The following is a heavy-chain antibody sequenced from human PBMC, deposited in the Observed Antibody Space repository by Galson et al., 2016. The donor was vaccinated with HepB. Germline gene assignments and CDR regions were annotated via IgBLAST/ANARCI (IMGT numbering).Heavy chain of an antibody. CDR2: IYPGDSDT. Sequence: QSGAEVKKPGGSLKISCKASGYTFTSFWIGWVRQAPGKGLEWLGTIYPGDSDTRYSPTFRGQVTISADKSINTAYLRWSSLKASDTAKYFCAIISGGDQKVVNNAFDTWGQGTVVTVAS. D-gene: IGHD2-15*01. V-gene: IGHV5-51*01. CDR3: AIISGGDQKVVNNAFDT. J-gene: IGHJ3*02. CDR1: GYTFTSFW.